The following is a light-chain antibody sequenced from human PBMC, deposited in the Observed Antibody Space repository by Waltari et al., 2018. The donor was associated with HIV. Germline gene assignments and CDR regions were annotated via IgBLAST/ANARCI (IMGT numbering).Light chain of an antibody. CDR2: DVS. V-gene: IGLV2-14*03. CDR1: SSDVGGYNY. CDR3: SSYTSSSPYA. Sequence: QSALTQPASVSGSPGQSITISCTGTSSDVGGYNYVPWYQPHPGKAPKLMIYDVSNRPAGVSNRFSGSKSGNTAALTISGLQAEDEADYYCSSYTSSSPYAFGTGTKVTVL. J-gene: IGLJ1*01.